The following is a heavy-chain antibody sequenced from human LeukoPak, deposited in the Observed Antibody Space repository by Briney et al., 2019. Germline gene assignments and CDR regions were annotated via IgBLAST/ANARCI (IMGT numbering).Heavy chain of an antibody. Sequence: PGGSLRLSCAASGFTFSSYSMNWVRQAPGKGLEWVSYISSSSSTIYYADSVKGRFTISRDNAKNSLYLQMNSLRAEDTAVYYCARLLRLGELSLRIAGGAFDIWGQGTMVTVSS. V-gene: IGHV3-48*04. CDR1: GFTFSSYS. J-gene: IGHJ3*02. CDR3: ARLLRLGELSLRIAGGAFDI. D-gene: IGHD3-16*02. CDR2: ISSSSSTI.